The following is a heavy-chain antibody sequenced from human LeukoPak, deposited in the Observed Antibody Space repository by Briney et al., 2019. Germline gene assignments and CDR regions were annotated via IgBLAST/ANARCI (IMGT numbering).Heavy chain of an antibody. J-gene: IGHJ4*02. V-gene: IGHV1-2*02. CDR1: GYTLTGYY. Sequence: ASVKVSCKASGYTLTGYYIHWVRQAPGQGLEWMGWINPNTGGTNYAQKFQGRVTMTRDTSISTANMELSRLRSDDTAVYFCATSIGDYYDSSALDYWGQGTLVTVSS. CDR2: INPNTGGT. CDR3: ATSIGDYYDSSALDY. D-gene: IGHD3-22*01.